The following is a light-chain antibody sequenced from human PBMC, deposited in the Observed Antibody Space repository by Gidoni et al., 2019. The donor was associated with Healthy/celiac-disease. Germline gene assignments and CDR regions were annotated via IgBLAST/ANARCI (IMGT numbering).Light chain of an antibody. CDR3: QQSYSTPPT. Sequence: DRQTTQPPSSLSASVGDRVTITCRASQSISSYLNWYQQKPGKAPKLLIYAASSLQSGVPPRFSGSGSGTDFTLTISSLQPEDFATYYCQQSYSTPPTFGQGTKVEIK. V-gene: IGKV1-39*01. CDR2: AAS. CDR1: QSISSY. J-gene: IGKJ1*01.